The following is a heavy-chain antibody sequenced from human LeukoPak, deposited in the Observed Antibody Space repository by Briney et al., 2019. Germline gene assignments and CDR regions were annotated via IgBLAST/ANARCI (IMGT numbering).Heavy chain of an antibody. Sequence: PGGSLTLSCAASAFTSRSYAMHWVRQAPGKGLEWVAVIWFDGSNKYYADSVKGRFTISRDNSKNKLYLQMNSLRAEDTAVYYCAKSGHDYGDYRKYNWFDPWGQGTLVTVSS. V-gene: IGHV3-33*06. J-gene: IGHJ5*02. CDR2: IWFDGSNK. D-gene: IGHD4-17*01. CDR1: AFTSRSYA. CDR3: AKSGHDYGDYRKYNWFDP.